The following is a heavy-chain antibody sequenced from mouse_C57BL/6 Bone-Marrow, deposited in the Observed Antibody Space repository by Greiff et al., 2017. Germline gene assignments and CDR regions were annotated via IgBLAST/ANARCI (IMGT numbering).Heavy chain of an antibody. CDR3: ARDGGPSTMVTPFAY. Sequence: EVQVVESGGGLVKPGGSLKLSCAASGFTFSSYAMSWVRQTPEKRLEWVATISDGGSYTYYPDNVKGRFTISRDNAKNNLYLQMSHLKSEDTAMYYCARDGGPSTMVTPFAYWGQGTLVTVSA. J-gene: IGHJ3*01. CDR1: GFTFSSYA. V-gene: IGHV5-4*01. D-gene: IGHD2-2*01. CDR2: ISDGGSYT.